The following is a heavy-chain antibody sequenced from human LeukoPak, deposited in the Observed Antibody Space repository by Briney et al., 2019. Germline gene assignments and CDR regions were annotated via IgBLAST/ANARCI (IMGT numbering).Heavy chain of an antibody. Sequence: GGSLRLSCAASGFTFINAWMSWVRQAPGKGLEWVSAISSSGGSTYYADSVKGRFTISRDNSKNTLYLQMNSLRAEDTAVYYCAKDLGGSRGRWGQGTLVTVSS. V-gene: IGHV3-23*01. CDR3: AKDLGGSRGR. J-gene: IGHJ4*02. CDR1: GFTFINAW. CDR2: ISSSGGST. D-gene: IGHD1-26*01.